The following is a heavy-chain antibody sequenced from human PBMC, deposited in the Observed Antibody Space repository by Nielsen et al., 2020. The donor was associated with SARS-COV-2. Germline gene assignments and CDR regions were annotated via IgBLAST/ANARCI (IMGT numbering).Heavy chain of an antibody. CDR3: ARGTTYYDFWSGYHTLWYFDL. CDR1: GGSFSGYY. Sequence: PQTLSPTCALYGGSFSGYYSSWIRQPPGKGLEWIGETNHSGSTNYNPSLKSRVTISVDTSKNQFSLKLSSVTAADTAVYYCARGTTYYDFWSGYHTLWYFDLWGRGTLVTVSS. CDR2: TNHSGST. V-gene: IGHV4-34*01. D-gene: IGHD3-3*01. J-gene: IGHJ2*01.